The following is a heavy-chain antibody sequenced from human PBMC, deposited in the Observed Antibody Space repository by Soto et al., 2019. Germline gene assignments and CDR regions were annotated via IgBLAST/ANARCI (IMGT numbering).Heavy chain of an antibody. V-gene: IGHV3-53*01. CDR1: GFIVSGDY. CDR3: ARAYGGNPALFDP. D-gene: IGHD4-17*01. Sequence: EVQLVESGGGLIQPGGSLRLSCAASGFIVSGDYMSWVRQAPGKGLEWVSVIYPGGSTYYADSVKGRFTFSRDKSKNTLYLEMNSLRVEDTAVYYCARAYGGNPALFDPWGQGTLVTVSS. J-gene: IGHJ5*02. CDR2: IYPGGST.